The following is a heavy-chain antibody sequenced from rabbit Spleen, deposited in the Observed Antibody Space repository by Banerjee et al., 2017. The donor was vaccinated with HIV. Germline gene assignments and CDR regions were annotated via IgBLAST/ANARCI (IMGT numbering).Heavy chain of an antibody. CDR2: IYAGSSGTT. V-gene: IGHV1S40*01. J-gene: IGHJ4*01. CDR1: GIDFSRYYY. D-gene: IGHD1-1*01. Sequence: QSLEESGGGLVKPGGTLTLTCKASGIDFSRYYYMCWVRQAPGKGLEWIACIYAGSSGTTYYASWAKGRFTISKTSSTTVTLQMTSLTAADTATYFCARDLVAVIGWNFNLWGQGTLVTVS. CDR3: ARDLVAVIGWNFNL.